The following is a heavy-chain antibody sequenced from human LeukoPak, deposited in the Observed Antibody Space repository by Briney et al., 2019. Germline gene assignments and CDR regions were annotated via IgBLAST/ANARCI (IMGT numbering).Heavy chain of an antibody. CDR1: GFAFSSYA. Sequence: GGSLRLSCAASGFAFSSYAMSWVRQAPGKGLEWVSTISPGGGSTYYADSVKGRFTISRDNSKNTLYLQMNSLRAEDTAVYYCARESATGSGEADYWGQGTLVTVSS. CDR2: ISPGGGST. D-gene: IGHD3-10*01. V-gene: IGHV3-23*01. CDR3: ARESATGSGEADY. J-gene: IGHJ4*02.